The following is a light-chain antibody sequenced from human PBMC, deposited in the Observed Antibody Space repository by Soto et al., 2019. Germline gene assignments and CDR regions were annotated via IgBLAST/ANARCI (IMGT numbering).Light chain of an antibody. CDR3: QQRKHWPPIT. CDR1: QSVDKF. CDR2: DSS. J-gene: IGKJ5*01. V-gene: IGKV3-11*01. Sequence: VMTQSPLSLPVTLGQPATLSCSASQSVDKFLAWYQQRPGQPPRLLIFDSSNRATGVPVRFSGSGSGTVFTLTIGSLEPEDSAVYYCQQRKHWPPITFGQGTRLE.